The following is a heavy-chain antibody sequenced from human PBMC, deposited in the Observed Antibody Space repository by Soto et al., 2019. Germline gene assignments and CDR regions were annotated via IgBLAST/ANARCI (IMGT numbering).Heavy chain of an antibody. Sequence: SETLSLTCTVSGGSISSGDYYWSWIRQPPGKGLDWIGYMYYSGSTYYNPSLKSRVTISVYTSKNQFSLKLSSVTAADTAVYYCARRFTYYYDSSGYFDYWSRGTLVTVSS. CDR2: MYYSGST. D-gene: IGHD3-22*01. V-gene: IGHV4-30-4*01. CDR1: GGSISSGDYY. J-gene: IGHJ4*02. CDR3: ARRFTYYYDSSGYFDY.